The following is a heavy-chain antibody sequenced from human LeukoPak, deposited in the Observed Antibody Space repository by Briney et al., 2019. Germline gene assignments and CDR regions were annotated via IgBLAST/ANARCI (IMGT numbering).Heavy chain of an antibody. CDR2: IYPGDSDT. CDR1: GYSFTSYW. J-gene: IGHJ4*02. V-gene: IGHV5-51*01. D-gene: IGHD3-10*01. CDR3: ASALGRPYGSGSYEDY. Sequence: GESLKISCKGSGYSFTSYWIGWVRQMPGKGLEWMGIIYPGDSDTRYSPSFQGQVTISADKSISTAYLQWSSLKASDTAMYYCASALGRPYGSGSYEDYWGQGTLVTVSS.